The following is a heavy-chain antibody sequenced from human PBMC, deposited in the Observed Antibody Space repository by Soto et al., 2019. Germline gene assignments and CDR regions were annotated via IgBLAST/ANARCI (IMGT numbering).Heavy chain of an antibody. CDR2: ITGSGGTM. CDR1: VFTCSSYE. J-gene: IGHJ3*02. V-gene: IGHV3-48*03. CDR3: TKEKSVMYSGYDAFDT. Sequence: GGSLRLSCAASVFTCSSYEMDWCRQAPGKGLEWVAHITGSGGTMYADSVRGRFTISRDNADNSLYLQMNSLRAEDTAVYYCTKEKSVMYSGYDAFDTWGRGTMVTVSS. D-gene: IGHD5-12*01.